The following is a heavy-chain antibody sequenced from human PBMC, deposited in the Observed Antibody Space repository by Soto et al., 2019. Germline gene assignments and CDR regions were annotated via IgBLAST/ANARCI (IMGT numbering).Heavy chain of an antibody. CDR2: IHHSGTA. V-gene: IGHV4-31*03. D-gene: IGHD4-17*01. CDR3: PGAPNLYYFDF. CDR1: GDAISSGARS. Sequence: QVQLQESGPGLVKPSETLSLTCTVAGDAISSGARSWSWIRQPPGRGLEWIGSIHHSGTAYYNPPLISRIAISLATSQNQFSLTLRSVTAADTAVYWCPGAPNLYYFDFWGQGPLVTVSS. J-gene: IGHJ4*02.